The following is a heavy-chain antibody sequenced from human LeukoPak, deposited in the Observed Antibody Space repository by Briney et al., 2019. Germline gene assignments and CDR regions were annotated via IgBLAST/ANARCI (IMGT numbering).Heavy chain of an antibody. Sequence: SETLSLTCAVYGGSFSGYYWSWIRQPPGKGLEWIGEINHSGSTNYNPSLKSRVTISVDTSKNQFSLKLSSVTAADTAVYYCARGGSGWYNYYYYYGMDVWGQGTTVTVS. CDR2: INHSGST. V-gene: IGHV4-34*01. CDR3: ARGGSGWYNYYYYYGMDV. D-gene: IGHD6-19*01. CDR1: GGSFSGYY. J-gene: IGHJ6*02.